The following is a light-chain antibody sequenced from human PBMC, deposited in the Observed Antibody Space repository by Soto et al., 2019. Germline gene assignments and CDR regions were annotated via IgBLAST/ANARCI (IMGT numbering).Light chain of an antibody. CDR1: QDISDY. V-gene: IGKV1-9*01. CDR2: AAS. CDR3: QQLNSYPLT. J-gene: IGKJ4*01. Sequence: DIHLTPSPSFLSASVGDRVPITCRASQDISDYLAWYQQRPGKAPKLLIYAASTLQSGVPSRFSGSGSGTEFTLTISSLQPEDFATYSCQQLNSYPLTFGGGTKVDIK.